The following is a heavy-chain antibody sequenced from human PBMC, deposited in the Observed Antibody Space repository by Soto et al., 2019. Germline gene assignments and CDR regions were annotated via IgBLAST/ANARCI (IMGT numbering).Heavy chain of an antibody. D-gene: IGHD5-18*01. CDR1: GDSMSNTDYF. CDR2: LFYTGHT. V-gene: IGHV4-39*02. Sequence: PSETMSLTCTVSGDSMSNTDYFRGWIRQTPWSDLQWIGSLFYTGHTYYNPSLLSRVTISADTSKNQFFLRLTSVTAADTAVYYCAREVRDTAVADFDYWGQGTLVTVSS. CDR3: AREVRDTAVADFDY. J-gene: IGHJ4*02.